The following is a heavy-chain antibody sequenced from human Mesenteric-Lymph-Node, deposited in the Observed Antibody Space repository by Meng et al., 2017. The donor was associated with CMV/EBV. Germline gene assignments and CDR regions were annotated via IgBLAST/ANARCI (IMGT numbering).Heavy chain of an antibody. J-gene: IGHJ4*02. V-gene: IGHV4-30-4*08. Sequence: SETLSLTCTVSGASISSGDYYWSWIRQPPGKGLESIGYIYDSGSTYYNPSLKSRLTISVDMSKNQFSLKLSSVTAADTAVYYCAAGDILGLEYDYWGQGTLVTVSS. CDR2: IYDSGST. CDR1: GASISSGDYY. D-gene: IGHD1-26*01. CDR3: AAGDILGLEYDY.